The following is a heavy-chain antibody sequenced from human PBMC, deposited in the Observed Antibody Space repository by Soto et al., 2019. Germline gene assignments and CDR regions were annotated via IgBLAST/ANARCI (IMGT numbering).Heavy chain of an antibody. D-gene: IGHD3-3*01. J-gene: IGHJ6*02. CDR1: GFTCISYG. Sequence: GGSLRLSCAASGFTCISYGMHWVRQAPGKGLEWVAVISYDGSNKYYADSVKGRFTISRDNSKNTLYLQMNSLRAEDTAVYYCAKDSSDYDFWSGPPRGMDVWGQGTTVTVSS. CDR3: AKDSSDYDFWSGPPRGMDV. V-gene: IGHV3-30*18. CDR2: ISYDGSNK.